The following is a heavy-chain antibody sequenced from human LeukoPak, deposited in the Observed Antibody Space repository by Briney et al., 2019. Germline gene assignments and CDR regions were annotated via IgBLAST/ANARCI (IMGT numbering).Heavy chain of an antibody. Sequence: KASQTLSLTCTVSGGSISRGSYYWSWIRQPAGKGLQWIGRIYTSGSTNYNPSLKSRVTISVDTSKNQFSLKLSSVTAADTAVYYCARDRTDSGGYSYGIDYWGQGTLVTVSS. CDR3: ARDRTDSGGYSYGIDY. V-gene: IGHV4-61*02. J-gene: IGHJ4*02. CDR2: IYTSGST. D-gene: IGHD5-18*01. CDR1: GGSISRGSYY.